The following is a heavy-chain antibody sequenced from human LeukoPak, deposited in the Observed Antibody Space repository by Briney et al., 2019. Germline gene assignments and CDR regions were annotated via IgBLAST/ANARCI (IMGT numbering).Heavy chain of an antibody. V-gene: IGHV3-21*01. D-gene: IGHD3-16*01. Sequence: NPGGSLRLSRAASGFTFSTYTMNWVRQAPGKGLEWVSSIGGGGTFTFYADSVRGRFTISRDDAKNLLYLDLNSLRADDTAVYYCARVYGESRDYWGQGTLVTVSS. CDR1: GFTFSTYT. J-gene: IGHJ4*02. CDR3: ARVYGESRDY. CDR2: IGGGGTFT.